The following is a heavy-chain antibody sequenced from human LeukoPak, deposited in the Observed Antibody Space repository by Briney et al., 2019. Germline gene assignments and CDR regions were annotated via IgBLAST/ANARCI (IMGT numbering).Heavy chain of an antibody. J-gene: IGHJ4*02. V-gene: IGHV3-21*01. CDR1: GFTFSSYS. Sequence: GGSLRLSCAASGFTFSSYSMNWVRQAPGKGLEWVSSISSSSSNIYYADSVKGRFTISRDNAKNSLYLQMNSLRAEDTAVYYCAREDIVATMTFDYWGQGTLVTVSS. D-gene: IGHD5-12*01. CDR3: AREDIVATMTFDY. CDR2: ISSSSSNI.